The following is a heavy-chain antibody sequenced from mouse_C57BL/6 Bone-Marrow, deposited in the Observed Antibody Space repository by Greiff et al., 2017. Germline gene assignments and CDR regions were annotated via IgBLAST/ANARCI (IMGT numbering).Heavy chain of an antibody. CDR3: ARQKGYYYGSRESIDY. CDR1: GFTFSSYT. V-gene: IGHV5-9*01. J-gene: IGHJ4*01. Sequence: EVQLVESGGGLVKPGGSLKLSCAASGFTFSSYTMSWVRQTPEKRLEWVATISGGGGSTYYPDSVKGRFTISRDNATNTLYLQLSSMMSEDTALYYCARQKGYYYGSRESIDYWGQGTSITVSA. CDR2: ISGGGGST. D-gene: IGHD1-1*01.